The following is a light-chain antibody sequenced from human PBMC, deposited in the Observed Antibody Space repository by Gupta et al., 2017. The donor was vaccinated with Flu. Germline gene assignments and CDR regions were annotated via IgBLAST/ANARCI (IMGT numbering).Light chain of an antibody. Sequence: EIVLTQSPATLSLSPGERATLSCRASQSVSSYLAWYQQKPGQAPRLLIYDASNRATGIPARFRGSGSGTDFTLTISSLEPEDFAVYYGQQRSNWPSTFGQGTKVEIK. J-gene: IGKJ1*01. CDR1: QSVSSY. V-gene: IGKV3-11*01. CDR2: DAS. CDR3: QQRSNWPST.